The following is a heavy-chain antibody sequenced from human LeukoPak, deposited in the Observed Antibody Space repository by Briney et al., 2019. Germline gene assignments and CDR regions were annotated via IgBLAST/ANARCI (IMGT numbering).Heavy chain of an antibody. CDR1: GFTVSNNY. J-gene: IGHJ4*02. CDR3: AKAPTKVAGRYYFDY. V-gene: IGHV3-53*01. CDR2: IYGGGST. D-gene: IGHD6-19*01. Sequence: GGSLRLSCVVSGFTVSNNYMKWVRQAPGKGLEWVSTIYGGGSTYYADSVRGRFTISRHNSKNTLYLQMNSLRAEDTAVYYCAKAPTKVAGRYYFDYWGQGTLVTVSS.